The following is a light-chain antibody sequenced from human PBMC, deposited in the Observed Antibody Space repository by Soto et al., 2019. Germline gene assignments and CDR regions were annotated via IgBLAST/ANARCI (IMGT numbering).Light chain of an antibody. CDR3: QQYSASPRT. CDR2: GAS. J-gene: IGKJ3*01. V-gene: IGKV3-15*01. Sequence: EVVMTQSPATLSVSPWERATLSCRASESVSSNLAWYQQRPGQAPRLVIYGASTRATGIPARFSGGGSGTEFTLTISSLQSEDFAVYYCQQYSASPRTFGPGTKVDIK. CDR1: ESVSSN.